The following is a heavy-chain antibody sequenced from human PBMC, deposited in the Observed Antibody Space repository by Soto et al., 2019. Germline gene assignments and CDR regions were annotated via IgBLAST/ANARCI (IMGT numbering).Heavy chain of an antibody. CDR2: IVFGSGYT. Sequence: SVKVSCKASGFTFSSSAVQWVRQARGQRLEWIGWIVFGSGYTDYAQKFQDRVTITRDMSTSTAYMELSSLSSEDTAVYYCAADPYYYDSSNYYSFDYWGQGTLVTVSS. CDR3: AADPYYYDSSNYYSFDY. J-gene: IGHJ4*02. CDR1: GFTFSSSA. D-gene: IGHD3-22*01. V-gene: IGHV1-58*01.